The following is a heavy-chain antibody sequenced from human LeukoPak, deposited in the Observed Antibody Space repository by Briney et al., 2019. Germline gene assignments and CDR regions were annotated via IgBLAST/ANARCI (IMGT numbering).Heavy chain of an antibody. J-gene: IGHJ3*02. CDR3: AREGRYCSGGSCYSFAFGI. CDR2: INHNSGGT. D-gene: IGHD2-15*01. Sequence: ASVKVSCQASGYTFTGYYMHWVRQAPGQGLEWMGRINHNSGGTNYAQKFQGRVTMTRDTSISTAYMELSRLRSDDTAVYYCAREGRYCSGGSCYSFAFGIWGQGTMVTVSS. V-gene: IGHV1-2*06. CDR1: GYTFTGYY.